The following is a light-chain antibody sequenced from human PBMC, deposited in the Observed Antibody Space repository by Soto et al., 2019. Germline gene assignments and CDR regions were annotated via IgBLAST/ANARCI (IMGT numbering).Light chain of an antibody. CDR3: SSYTSTSTYV. Sequence: QSALTQPASLSGSPGQSIAISCTGTSSDVGGYNYVCWYQQHPGKAPKLMIYDVSNRPSGVSDRFSGSKSGNTASLTISGIQAEDEADYYCSSYTSTSTYVFGTGTKVTVL. CDR2: DVS. CDR1: SSDVGGYNY. J-gene: IGLJ1*01. V-gene: IGLV2-14*01.